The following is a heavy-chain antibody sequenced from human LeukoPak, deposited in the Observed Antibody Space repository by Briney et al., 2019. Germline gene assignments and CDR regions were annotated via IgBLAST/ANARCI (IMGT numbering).Heavy chain of an antibody. V-gene: IGHV3-23*01. CDR2: ISGGGGST. Sequence: GGSLRLSCAASGFTFTSYSMNWVRQAPGKGLEWVSSISGGGGSTYYADSVKGRFTISRDNAKNTLYLQVNSLRAEDTAVYYCAKGGKWDVTPFDYWGQGTLVTVSS. CDR3: AKGGKWDVTPFDY. J-gene: IGHJ4*02. D-gene: IGHD1-26*01. CDR1: GFTFTSYS.